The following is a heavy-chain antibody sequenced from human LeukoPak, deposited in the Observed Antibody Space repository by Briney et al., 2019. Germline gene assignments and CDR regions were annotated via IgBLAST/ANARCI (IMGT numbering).Heavy chain of an antibody. Sequence: GASVKVSCKASGYTFTGYYMHCVRQAPGQGLEWMGWINPNSGGTNYAQKFQGRVTMTRDTSISTAYMELSRLRSDDTAVYYCARDDKNAYDAFDIWGQGTMVTVSS. V-gene: IGHV1-2*02. CDR1: GYTFTGYY. J-gene: IGHJ3*02. CDR2: INPNSGGT. D-gene: IGHD2-21*01. CDR3: ARDDKNAYDAFDI.